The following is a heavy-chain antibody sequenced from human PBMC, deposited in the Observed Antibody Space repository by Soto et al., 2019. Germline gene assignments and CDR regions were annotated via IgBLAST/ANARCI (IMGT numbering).Heavy chain of an antibody. Sequence: GGSLRLSCAASGFTFSSYAMSWVRQAPGKGLEWVSAISGSGGSTYYADSVKGRFTISRDNSKNTLYLQMNSLRAEDTAVYYCAKDELRPAARWVSDYYYGMDVWGQGTTVTVSS. CDR3: AKDELRPAARWVSDYYYGMDV. V-gene: IGHV3-23*01. J-gene: IGHJ6*02. CDR1: GFTFSSYA. CDR2: ISGSGGST. D-gene: IGHD6-6*01.